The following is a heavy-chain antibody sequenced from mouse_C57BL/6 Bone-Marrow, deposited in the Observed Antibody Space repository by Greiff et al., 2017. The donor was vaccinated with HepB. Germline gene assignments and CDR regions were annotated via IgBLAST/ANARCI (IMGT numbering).Heavy chain of an antibody. V-gene: IGHV1-52*01. CDR2: IDPSDSET. CDR3: AITWYFDV. Sequence: VQGVESGAELARPGASVKLSCKASGYTFTSYWMHWVKQRPIQGLEWIGNIDPSDSETHYNQKFKDKATLTVDKSSSTAYMQLSSLTSEDSAVYYCAITWYFDVWGTGTTVTVSS. CDR1: GYTFTSYW. J-gene: IGHJ1*03.